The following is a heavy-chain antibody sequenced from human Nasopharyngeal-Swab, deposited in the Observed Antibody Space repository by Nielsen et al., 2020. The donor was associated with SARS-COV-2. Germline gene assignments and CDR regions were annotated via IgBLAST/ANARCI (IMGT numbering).Heavy chain of an antibody. CDR2: INTYTGNP. CDR1: GYTFTSYA. Sequence: ASAKVSCKASGYTFTSYAMNWVRQAPGQGLEWMGWINTYTGNPTYAQGFTGRFVFSLDTSVSTAYLQITSLKAEDTAVYYCARDNNWNAIDYWGQGTLVTVSS. V-gene: IGHV7-4-1*02. CDR3: ARDNNWNAIDY. D-gene: IGHD1-1*01. J-gene: IGHJ4*02.